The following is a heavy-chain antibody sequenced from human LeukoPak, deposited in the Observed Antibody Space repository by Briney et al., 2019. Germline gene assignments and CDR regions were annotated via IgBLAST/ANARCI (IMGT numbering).Heavy chain of an antibody. V-gene: IGHV3-23*01. Sequence: GGSLRLSCAASGFTFSNYAMTWVRQAPGKGLEWVSSITGTGYTTYYADSVKGRFTISRDNSKNTLYLQMNSLRAEDTAVYYCAKDPTYCSGGSCYSGDYWGQGTLVTVSS. D-gene: IGHD2-15*01. CDR2: ITGTGYTT. CDR1: GFTFSNYA. CDR3: AKDPTYCSGGSCYSGDY. J-gene: IGHJ4*02.